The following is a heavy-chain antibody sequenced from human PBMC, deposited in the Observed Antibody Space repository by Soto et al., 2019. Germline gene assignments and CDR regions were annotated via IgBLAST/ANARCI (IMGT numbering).Heavy chain of an antibody. CDR3: AKVTWRGGGQTDPHI. Sequence: GGSLRLSCAASGFTFSTYAMSWVRQAPGKGLEWVSTISGSGGSTYYADSVKGRFTISRDNSKNTLYLQMNSLRADDTAVYYCAKVTWRGGGQTDPHIWGQGTMVTVSS. J-gene: IGHJ3*02. V-gene: IGHV3-23*01. CDR2: ISGSGGST. CDR1: GFTFSTYA. D-gene: IGHD3-16*01.